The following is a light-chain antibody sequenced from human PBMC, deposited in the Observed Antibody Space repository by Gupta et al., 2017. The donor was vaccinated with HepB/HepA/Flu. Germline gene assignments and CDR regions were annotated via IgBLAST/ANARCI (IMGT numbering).Light chain of an antibody. J-gene: IGLJ2*01. CDR2: QDT. V-gene: IGLV3-1*01. CDR3: QAWDSDTAV. CDR1: NLGNKY. Sequence: SYALTQPASLSVAPGRTASITCSGDNLGNKYVSWYQQKPGHSPILVIYQDTRRPSGIPERFSGSNSGNTGTLTISGTQAMDEADYYCQAWDSDTAVFGGGTKLTVL.